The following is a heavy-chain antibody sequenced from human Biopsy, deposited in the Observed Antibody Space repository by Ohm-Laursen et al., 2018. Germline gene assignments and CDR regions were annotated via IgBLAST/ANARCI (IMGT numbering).Heavy chain of an antibody. CDR1: GYTFTGQY. Sequence: ASVKVSCNASGYTFTGQYLHWVRQAPGQGLEWMGWIRPLNGDTKYGQKFQDRVTMTTDTSTSTVYMELTSLRSDDTAVYYCARGEVTFGELIVSLDSWGQGTLVTVSS. V-gene: IGHV1-18*01. CDR2: IRPLNGDT. CDR3: ARGEVTFGELIVSLDS. D-gene: IGHD3-16*02. J-gene: IGHJ4*02.